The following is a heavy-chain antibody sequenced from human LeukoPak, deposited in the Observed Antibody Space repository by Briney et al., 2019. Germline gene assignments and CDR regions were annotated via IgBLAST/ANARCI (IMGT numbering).Heavy chain of an antibody. J-gene: IGHJ4*02. CDR1: GYTFTDYF. Sequence: ASVKVSCKTSGYTFTDYFIQWVRQAPGQGLEWMGWINCHSGGTDYAHNLQGRVTMTRDTSISTAYMELSSLRPDDTAVYYCARALGLDYWGQGTLVTVSS. CDR3: ARALGLDY. V-gene: IGHV1-2*02. CDR2: INCHSGGT.